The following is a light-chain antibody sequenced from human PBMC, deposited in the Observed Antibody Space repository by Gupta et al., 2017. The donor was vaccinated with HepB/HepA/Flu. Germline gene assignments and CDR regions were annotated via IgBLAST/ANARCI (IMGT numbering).Light chain of an antibody. V-gene: IGKV3-20*01. CDR3: QQYGSSPPWT. CDR1: QSVSSSY. CDR2: GAS. J-gene: IGKJ1*01. Sequence: EIVLTQSPGTLSLSPGERATLSCRASQSVSSSYLAWYQQKPGQAPRLLIYGASSRATGIPDRFSDSGSGTDFTLTISRLEPEDCAVYYCQQYGSSPPWTFGQGTKVEIK.